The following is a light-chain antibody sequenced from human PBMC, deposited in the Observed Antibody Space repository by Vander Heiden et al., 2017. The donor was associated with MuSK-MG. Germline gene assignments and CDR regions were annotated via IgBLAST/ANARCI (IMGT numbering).Light chain of an antibody. J-gene: IGKJ2*01. CDR3: QLSDCNLMHT. Sequence: DIHMTQSPSSLSASVGDRVTITCRASQSISSYLKWYQQKPGKAPKLLIYAASSLQSGVPSRFSGSGSGTDFTLTISSRQPEDFAAYYCQLSDCNLMHTFGEGTKVEIK. CDR2: AAS. V-gene: IGKV1-39*01. CDR1: QSISSY.